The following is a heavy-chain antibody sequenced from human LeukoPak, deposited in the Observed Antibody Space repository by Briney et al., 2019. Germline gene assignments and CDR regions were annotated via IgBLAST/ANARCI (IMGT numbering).Heavy chain of an antibody. CDR2: INAGNGNT. CDR3: ARGITMIPWFDP. Sequence: ASVKVSCKASGYTFTSYAMHWVRQAPGQRLEWMGWINAGNGNTKYSQKLQGRVTITRDTSASTAYMELSSLRSEDTAVYYCARGITMIPWFDPWGQGTLVTVSS. CDR1: GYTFTSYA. D-gene: IGHD3-22*01. J-gene: IGHJ5*02. V-gene: IGHV1-3*01.